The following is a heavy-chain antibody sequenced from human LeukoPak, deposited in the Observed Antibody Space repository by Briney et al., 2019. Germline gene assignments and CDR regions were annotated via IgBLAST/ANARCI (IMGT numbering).Heavy chain of an antibody. J-gene: IGHJ4*02. V-gene: IGHV3-9*01. CDR3: ARDQSNSGYVDY. CDR1: GFTFDDYG. CDR2: ISWDSGKI. D-gene: IGHD1-26*01. Sequence: PGRSLRLSCAASGFTFDDYGMHWVRQAPGKGLEWVSGISWDSGKIAYADSVKGRFTISRDNAKNSLYLQMNSLRAEDTAVYYCARDQSNSGYVDYWGQGTLVTVSS.